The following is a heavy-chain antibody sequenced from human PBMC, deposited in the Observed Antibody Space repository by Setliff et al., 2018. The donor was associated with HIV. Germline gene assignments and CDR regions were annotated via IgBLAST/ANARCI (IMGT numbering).Heavy chain of an antibody. J-gene: IGHJ4*02. CDR2: INPNSGGT. V-gene: IGHV1-2*02. D-gene: IGHD6-13*01. Sequence: ASVKVSCKASGYTFTGYYMHWVRQAPGQGLEWMGWINPNSGGTNYAQKFQGRVTMTRDTSISTAYMELSRLRSDDTAVYYCARGFRFRGIAAAAAFDYWGQGTLGTVS. CDR1: GYTFTGYY. CDR3: ARGFRFRGIAAAAAFDY.